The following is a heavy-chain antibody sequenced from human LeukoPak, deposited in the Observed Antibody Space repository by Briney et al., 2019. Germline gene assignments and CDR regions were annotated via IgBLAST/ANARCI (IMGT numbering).Heavy chain of an antibody. V-gene: IGHV3-21*01. D-gene: IGHD2-2*01. J-gene: IGHJ6*02. CDR2: ISSSSSCI. Sequence: GVLRLSCAASGFTFSSYSMNWVRQAPGKGLEWVSSISSSSSCIYYADSVKGRFTISRDNAKNSLYLQMNSLRAEDTAVYYCARDPQGCSSTSCRDYYYYYGMDVWGQGTTVTVSS. CDR1: GFTFSSYS. CDR3: ARDPQGCSSTSCRDYYYYYGMDV.